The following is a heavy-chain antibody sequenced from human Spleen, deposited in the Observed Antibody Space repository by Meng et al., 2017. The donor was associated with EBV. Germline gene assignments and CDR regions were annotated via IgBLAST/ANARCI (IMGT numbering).Heavy chain of an antibody. J-gene: IGHJ4*02. Sequence: QLPGSGPDLVKPSGTPSLPSAGSVGSISSGNWWSWVRQPPGKGLAWIGEIYHSGSTNYNPSLKSRVTISVDKSKNQFSLKLSSVTAADTAVYYCARDLTGYSADHYWGQGTLVTVSS. CDR2: IYHSGST. CDR3: ARDLTGYSADHY. V-gene: IGHV4-4*02. CDR1: VGSISSGNW. D-gene: IGHD3-9*01.